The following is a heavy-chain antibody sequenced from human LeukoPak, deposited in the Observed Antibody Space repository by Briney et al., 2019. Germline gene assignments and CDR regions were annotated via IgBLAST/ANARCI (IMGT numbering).Heavy chain of an antibody. CDR2: IYYSGST. Sequence: SETLSLTCTVSGGSISSSIYYWGWIRQPPGKGLEWIGSIYYSGSTYYNPSLKSRVTISVDTSKNQFSLKLSSVTAADTAVYYCACWELLDLYYFDYWGQGTLVTVSS. D-gene: IGHD1-26*01. V-gene: IGHV4-39*01. CDR1: GGSISSSIYY. J-gene: IGHJ4*02. CDR3: ACWELLDLYYFDY.